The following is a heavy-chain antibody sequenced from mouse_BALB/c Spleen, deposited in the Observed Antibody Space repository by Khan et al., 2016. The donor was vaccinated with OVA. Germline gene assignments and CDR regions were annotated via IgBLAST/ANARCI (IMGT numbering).Heavy chain of an antibody. J-gene: IGHJ2*01. V-gene: IGHV5-6-3*01. Sequence: EVELVESGGGLVQPGGSLKLSCAASGFTFSSYGMSWVRQTPDKRLELVATINSNGGSTYYPDSVKDRFTISRDNSKNTQYLQMSSLKSEDTAMDYCARMAKTINWGQGTTLAVSS. CDR3: ARMAKTIN. CDR1: GFTFSSYG. CDR2: INSNGGST.